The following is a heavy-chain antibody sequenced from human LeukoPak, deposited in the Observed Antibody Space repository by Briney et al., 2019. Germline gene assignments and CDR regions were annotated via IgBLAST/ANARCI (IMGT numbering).Heavy chain of an antibody. J-gene: IGHJ4*02. CDR2: ISGSGGST. CDR3: AKDLDPYGSGSFIDY. V-gene: IGHV3-23*01. Sequence: GGSLRLSCAASGFTFTTYGMNWVRQAPGKGLEWVSAISGSGGSTYYADSVKGRFTISRDNSKNTLYLQMNSLRAEDTAVYYCAKDLDPYGSGSFIDYWGQGTLVTVSS. CDR1: GFTFTTYG. D-gene: IGHD3-10*01.